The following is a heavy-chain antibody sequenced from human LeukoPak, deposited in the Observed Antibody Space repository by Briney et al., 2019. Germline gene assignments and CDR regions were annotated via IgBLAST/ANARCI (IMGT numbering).Heavy chain of an antibody. D-gene: IGHD4-17*01. V-gene: IGHV4-59*01. Sequence: PSETLSLTCTVSGDSISSYYWSWIRQPPGKGLEWIGYIYYSGSTNYNPSLKSRVTISVDTSKNQFSLKLSSVTAADTAVYYCARMTTVTRGWFDPWGQGTQVTVSS. CDR3: ARMTTVTRGWFDP. CDR2: IYYSGST. CDR1: GDSISSYY. J-gene: IGHJ5*02.